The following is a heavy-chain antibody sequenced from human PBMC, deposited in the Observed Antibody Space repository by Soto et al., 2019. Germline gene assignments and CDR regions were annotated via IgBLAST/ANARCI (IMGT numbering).Heavy chain of an antibody. CDR2: IYPGDSDT. D-gene: IGHD6-19*01. CDR1: GWTFTSSW. J-gene: IGHJ4*02. V-gene: IGHV5-51*01. Sequence: GASLTISGEGRGWTFTSSWSARVRQKPGKGLEWMGIIYPGDSDTRYSPSFQGQVTMSADKSISTAYLQWNSLKASDTAMYYCVRSDRSGWYILAYWGQGILVTVSS. CDR3: VRSDRSGWYILAY.